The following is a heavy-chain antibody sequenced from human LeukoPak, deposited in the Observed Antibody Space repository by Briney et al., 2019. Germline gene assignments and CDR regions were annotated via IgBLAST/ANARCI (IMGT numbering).Heavy chain of an antibody. CDR1: GGSFSGYY. V-gene: IGHV4-34*01. D-gene: IGHD3-3*01. J-gene: IGHJ4*02. Sequence: PSETLSLTCAVYGGSFSGYYWSWIRQPPGKGLEWIGEINHSGSTNYNPSLKSRVTISVDTSKNQFSLKLSSVTAADTAVYYCARGQNTIFGVVTRTRREFDYWGQGTLVTVSS. CDR2: INHSGST. CDR3: ARGQNTIFGVVTRTRREFDY.